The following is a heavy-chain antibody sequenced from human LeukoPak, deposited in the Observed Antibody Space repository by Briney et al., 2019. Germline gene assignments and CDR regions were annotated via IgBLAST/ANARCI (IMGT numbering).Heavy chain of an antibody. V-gene: IGHV3-30*18. CDR3: AKDESKDGWELLRLDY. CDR2: ISYDGSNK. J-gene: IGHJ4*02. CDR1: GFTFSSYA. Sequence: GGSLRLSCAASGFTFSSYAIHWVRQAPGKGLEWVAIISYDGSNKYYADSVKGRFTISRDSSRNTLYLQMNSLRAEDTAVYYCAKDESKDGWELLRLDYWGQGTLVTVSS. D-gene: IGHD1-26*01.